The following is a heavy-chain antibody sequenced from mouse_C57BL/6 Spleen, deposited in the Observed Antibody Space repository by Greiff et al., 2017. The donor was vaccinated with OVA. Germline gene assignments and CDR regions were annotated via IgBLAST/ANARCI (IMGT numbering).Heavy chain of an antibody. CDR3: ARSSLPLYYVDY. Sequence: EVQGVESGGGLVQPGGSLSLSCAASGFTFTDYYMSWVRQPPGKALEWLGFIRNKANGYTTEYSASVKGRFTISRDNSQCILYLRMNALRAEDSATYYCARSSLPLYYVDYWGQGTTLTVSS. J-gene: IGHJ2*01. CDR2: IRNKANGYTT. D-gene: IGHD2-1*01. V-gene: IGHV7-3*01. CDR1: GFTFTDYY.